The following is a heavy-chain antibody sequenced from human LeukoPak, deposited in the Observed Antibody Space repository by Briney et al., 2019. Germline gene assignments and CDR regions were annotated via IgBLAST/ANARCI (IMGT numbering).Heavy chain of an antibody. V-gene: IGHV4-30-2*01. CDR1: GASVSSGGSS. CDR2: IYHIVYT. J-gene: IGHJ5*02. Sequence: SETLSLTCAVTGASVSSGGSSWAWIRQPPGKGLEWIGYIYHIVYTFYNPSLQSRVTISVDRAKNQVSLRLTSVTAADTAVYYCARDSYGLGSNYFDPWGQGTQVTVSS. CDR3: ARDSYGLGSNYFDP. D-gene: IGHD3-10*01.